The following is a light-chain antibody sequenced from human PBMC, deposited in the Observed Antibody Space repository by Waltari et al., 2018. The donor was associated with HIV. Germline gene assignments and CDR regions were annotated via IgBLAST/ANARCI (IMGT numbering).Light chain of an antibody. CDR2: DTS. CDR1: QSVSSN. CDR3: QQYNNWPPWT. Sequence: EIVMTQSPATLSVSPGERATLSCKVSQSVSSNLAWYQQRPGQAPRLLIFDTSSRATGIPARFSGTGSGTEFTLTISDLQSEDFAVYYCQQYNNWPPWTFGQGTKVEI. J-gene: IGKJ1*01. V-gene: IGKV3-15*01.